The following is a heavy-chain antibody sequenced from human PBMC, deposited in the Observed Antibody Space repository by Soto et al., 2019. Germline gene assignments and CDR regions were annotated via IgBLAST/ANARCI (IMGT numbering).Heavy chain of an antibody. CDR2: IRNKANRYAT. CDR3: ARLWSEREPNFDS. Sequence: EVQLVESGGGLAQPGGSLKLSCAASGYIFSDSAMHWVRQASGKGLEWIGRIRNKANRYATVYGASVRGRFTISRDDSKNTAYLQMNSLKAEDTAVYYCARLWSEREPNFDSWGQGTLVSVSS. D-gene: IGHD1-26*01. V-gene: IGHV3-73*02. J-gene: IGHJ4*02. CDR1: GYIFSDSA.